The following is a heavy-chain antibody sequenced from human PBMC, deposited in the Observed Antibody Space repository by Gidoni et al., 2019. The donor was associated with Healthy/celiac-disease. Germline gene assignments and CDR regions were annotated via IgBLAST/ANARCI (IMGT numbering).Heavy chain of an antibody. D-gene: IGHD1-26*01. CDR1: GGSISSSSYY. CDR3: AMGGRGDYYYGMDV. V-gene: IGHV4-39*01. CDR2: IYYSGST. J-gene: IGHJ6*02. Sequence: QLQLQESGPGLVKPSETLSLTCTVSGGSISSSSYYWGWIRQPPGKGLEWIGSIYYSGSTYYNPSLKSRVTISVDTSKNQFSLKLSSVTAADTAVYYCAMGGRGDYYYGMDVWGQGTTVTVSS.